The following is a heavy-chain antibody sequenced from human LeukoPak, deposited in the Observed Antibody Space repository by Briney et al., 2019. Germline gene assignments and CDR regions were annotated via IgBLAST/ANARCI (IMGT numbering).Heavy chain of an antibody. D-gene: IGHD3-16*01. CDR3: TKDSQGSYDGFWYGTYGMDV. CDR1: GVSFNTFA. J-gene: IGHJ6*02. Sequence: GGSLRLSCVASGVSFNTFALTWVRQAPGKGLEWVSTISDYPHYADSVRGRFTISRDNSRKTVFLQMYSLTPEDAATYYCTKDSQGSYDGFWYGTYGMDVWGQGTTVTVSS. V-gene: IGHV3-23*05. CDR2: ISDYP.